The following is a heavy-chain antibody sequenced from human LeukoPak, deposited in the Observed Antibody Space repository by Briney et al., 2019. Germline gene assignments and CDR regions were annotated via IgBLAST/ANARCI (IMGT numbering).Heavy chain of an antibody. CDR3: SRDPIHYSRMYYMPPFDL. J-gene: IGHJ3*01. CDR2: TYYRSDWYY. Sequence: SQTLSLTCAISGDSVSNNNAAWNWVRQSPSRGLEWLGRTYYRSDWYYDYAVAVKGRITINPDTSRNQFSLQLKSVTPEDTAIYYCSRDPIHYSRMYYMPPFDLWGQGTVVSVSS. V-gene: IGHV6-1*01. D-gene: IGHD1-26*01. CDR1: GDSVSNNNAA.